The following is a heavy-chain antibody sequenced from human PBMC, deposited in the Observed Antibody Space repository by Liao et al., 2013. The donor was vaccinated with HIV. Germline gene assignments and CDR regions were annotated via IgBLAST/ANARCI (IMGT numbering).Heavy chain of an antibody. CDR1: GGSFSGYY. CDR3: ARAGGNWNYIYYYYMDV. V-gene: IGHV4-34*01. D-gene: IGHD1-7*01. CDR2: VNHSGST. J-gene: IGHJ6*03. Sequence: QVQLQQWGAGLLKPSETLSLTCAVYGGSFSGYYWSWIRQPPREGAWSGLGKVNHSGSTNYNPSLKSRVTISVDTSKNQFSLKLSSVTAADTAVYYCARAGGNWNYIYYYYMDVWGKGTTVTVSS.